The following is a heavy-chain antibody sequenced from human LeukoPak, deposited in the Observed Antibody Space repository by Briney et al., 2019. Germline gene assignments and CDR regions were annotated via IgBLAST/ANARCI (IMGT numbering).Heavy chain of an antibody. J-gene: IGHJ5*02. CDR3: ATPGWGTDNWFDP. Sequence: SETLSLTCAVYGGSFSGYYWSWIRQPPGKGLEWIGEINHSGSTNYNPSLKSRVTISVDTSKNQFSLKLSSVTAADTAMYYCATPGWGTDNWFDPWGQGTLVTVSS. CDR1: GGSFSGYY. CDR2: INHSGST. V-gene: IGHV4-34*01. D-gene: IGHD3-16*01.